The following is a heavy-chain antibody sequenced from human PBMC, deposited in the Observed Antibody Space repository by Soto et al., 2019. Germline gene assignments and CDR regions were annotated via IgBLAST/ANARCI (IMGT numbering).Heavy chain of an antibody. D-gene: IGHD3-16*01. CDR3: GGVGPGFGSPPPQS. V-gene: IGHV1-18*01. Sequence: QVQLVQSGAEVKKPGASVKVSCKASGYTFTSYGISWVRQAPGQGLEWMGWISAYNGNTNYAQKLQGRVTMTTDTSTSTGQMGLGGLRSDDTAGYYRGGVGPGFGSPPPQSWGQGTLVTVSS. CDR1: GYTFTSYG. J-gene: IGHJ5*02. CDR2: ISAYNGNT.